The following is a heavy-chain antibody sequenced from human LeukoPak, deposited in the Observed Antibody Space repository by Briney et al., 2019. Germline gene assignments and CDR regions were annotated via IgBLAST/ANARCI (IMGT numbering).Heavy chain of an antibody. D-gene: IGHD6-13*01. CDR3: ALGGYGSIWYMDY. V-gene: IGHV3-23*01. CDR1: GFTFSSYA. CDR2: ISDSGGTT. Sequence: GGSLRLSCAASGFTFSSYAMSWVRQAPGKGLEWVSGISDSGGTTNYADSVKGRFTMSRDNSKITLYLQLNSLRAEDTAVYYCALGGYGSIWYMDYWGQGTLVTVSS. J-gene: IGHJ4*02.